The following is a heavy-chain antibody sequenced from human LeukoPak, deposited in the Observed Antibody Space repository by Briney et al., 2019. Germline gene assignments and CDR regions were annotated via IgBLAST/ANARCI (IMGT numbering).Heavy chain of an antibody. Sequence: ASVRVSCKASGYTFTGYYMHWVRQAPGQGLEWMGWINPNSGGTNYAQKFQGRVTMTRDTSISTAYMELSRLGSDDTAVYYCASTYYDFWSGQTNWFDPWGQGTLVTVSS. CDR1: GYTFTGYY. CDR2: INPNSGGT. CDR3: ASTYYDFWSGQTNWFDP. D-gene: IGHD3-3*01. V-gene: IGHV1-2*02. J-gene: IGHJ5*02.